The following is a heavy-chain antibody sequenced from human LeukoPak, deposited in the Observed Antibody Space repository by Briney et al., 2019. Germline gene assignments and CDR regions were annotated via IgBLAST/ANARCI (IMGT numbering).Heavy chain of an antibody. J-gene: IGHJ5*02. CDR1: GFTVSSNY. Sequence: PGGSLRLSCAASGFTVSSNYMSWVRQAPGKGLEWASVIYSGGSTYYADSVKGRFTISRDNSKNTLYLQMNSLRADDTAVYYCAKGGLVHRFDPWGQGTLVTVSS. V-gene: IGHV3-53*01. CDR3: AKGGLVHRFDP. CDR2: IYSGGST.